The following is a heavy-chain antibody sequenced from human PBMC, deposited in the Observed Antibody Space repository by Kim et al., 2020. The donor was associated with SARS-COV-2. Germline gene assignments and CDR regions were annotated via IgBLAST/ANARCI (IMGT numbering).Heavy chain of an antibody. J-gene: IGHJ4*02. CDR3: ARAYSSIKYDY. CDR2: TRDKANSYTT. Sequence: GGSLRLSCAASGSTLNDHHMDWVRQAPGKGLEWVGRTRDKANSYTTEYAASVMGRFTISRDDSKNSLYLQMNSLKTEDTAVYYCARAYSSIKYDYWGQGTLVTVSS. CDR1: GSTLNDHH. V-gene: IGHV3-72*01. D-gene: IGHD2-2*01.